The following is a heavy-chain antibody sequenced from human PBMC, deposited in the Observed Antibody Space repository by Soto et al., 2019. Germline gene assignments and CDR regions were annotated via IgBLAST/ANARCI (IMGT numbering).Heavy chain of an antibody. J-gene: IGHJ5*02. D-gene: IGHD3-3*02. CDR3: ARHSLALRKNNWFDP. CDR1: CDSIISSDFY. CDR2: IFYLGSS. Sequence: SETLSLTCTVSCDSIISSDFYWGWVRQPPGKGLEWIGSIFYLGSSYYNPSLKSRVTMSVDTSKNQFSLRLRSVTAADTALYFCARHSLALRKNNWFDPWGQGIMVTVS. V-gene: IGHV4-39*01.